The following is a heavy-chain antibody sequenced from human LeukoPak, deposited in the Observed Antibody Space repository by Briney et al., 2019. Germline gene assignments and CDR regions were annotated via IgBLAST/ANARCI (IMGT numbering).Heavy chain of an antibody. J-gene: IGHJ4*02. CDR2: IYFTGTT. Sequence: SETLSLTCTVSGGSMNTDSYYGSWIRQPPGKGLEWIGYIYFTGTTYYNPSLKSRVTISIDTSKNQFSLRLTSLTAADTAVFYCARADSSSWFDYWGRGSLVTVSS. D-gene: IGHD6-13*01. V-gene: IGHV4-31*03. CDR1: GGSMNTDSYY. CDR3: ARADSSSWFDY.